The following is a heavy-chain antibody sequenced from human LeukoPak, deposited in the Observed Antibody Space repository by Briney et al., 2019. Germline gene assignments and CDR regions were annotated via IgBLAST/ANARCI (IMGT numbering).Heavy chain of an antibody. V-gene: IGHV1-18*01. J-gene: IGHJ4*02. CDR1: GYTFSSYG. CDR2: ISAYNGNT. CDR3: ARDIIEYSSSSASGH. Sequence: GASVKVSCKASGYTFSSYGISWVRKAPGQGLEWMGWISAYNGNTNYAQKFQSRVTMTTDTSTSTAYMELRSLRSDDTAVYYCARDIIEYSSSSASGHWGQGTLVTVSS. D-gene: IGHD6-6*01.